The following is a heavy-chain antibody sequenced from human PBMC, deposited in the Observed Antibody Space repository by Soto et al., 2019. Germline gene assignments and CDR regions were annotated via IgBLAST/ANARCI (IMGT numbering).Heavy chain of an antibody. CDR3: ARVDSSSPAYYYYGMDV. CDR2: IIPIFGTA. V-gene: IGHV1-69*01. D-gene: IGHD6-13*01. J-gene: IGHJ6*02. Sequence: QVQLVQSGAEVKKPGSSVNVSCKASGGTFSSYAISWVRQAPGQGLEWMGGIIPIFGTANYAQKFQGRVTITADESTSTAYMELSSLRSEDTAVYYCARVDSSSPAYYYYGMDVWGQGTTVTVSS. CDR1: GGTFSSYA.